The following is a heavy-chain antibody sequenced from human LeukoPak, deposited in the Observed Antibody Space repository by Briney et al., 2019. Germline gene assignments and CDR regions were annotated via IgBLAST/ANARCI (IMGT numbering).Heavy chain of an antibody. V-gene: IGHV1-46*01. Sequence: ASSVKVSRRASGYTFTNYYMHWVRPAPGQGLEWMGIINLSGGSTTYAQKFQDRVTMTRDMCTSTVYMELSSLRSEDTAVYYCARNRWLDCWGQGTLVTVPS. CDR2: INLSGGST. CDR1: GYTFTNYY. D-gene: IGHD5-24*01. CDR3: ARNRWLDC. J-gene: IGHJ4*02.